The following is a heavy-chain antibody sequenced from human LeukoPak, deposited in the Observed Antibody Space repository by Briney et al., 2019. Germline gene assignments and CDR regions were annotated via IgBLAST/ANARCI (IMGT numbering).Heavy chain of an antibody. Sequence: SETLSLTCTVSGGSISSSSYYWGWIRQPPGKGLEWIGSIYYSGSTYYNPSLKSRVTISVDTSKNQFSLKLSSVTAADTAVYYCARGHIGYSTPFDYWGQGTLVTVSS. CDR2: IYYSGST. J-gene: IGHJ4*02. CDR3: ARGHIGYSTPFDY. V-gene: IGHV4-39*07. D-gene: IGHD6-13*01. CDR1: GGSISSSSYY.